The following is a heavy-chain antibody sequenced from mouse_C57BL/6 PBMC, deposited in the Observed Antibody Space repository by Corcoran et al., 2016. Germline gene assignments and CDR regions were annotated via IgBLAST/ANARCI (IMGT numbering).Heavy chain of an antibody. V-gene: IGHV1-19*01. CDR3: AVRGYYGSSSYYYAMDY. J-gene: IGHJ4*01. Sequence: EVQLQQSGPVLVKPGASVKMSCKASGYTFTDYYMNWVKQSHGKSLEWIGVINPYNGGTSYNQKFKGKATLTVDKSSSTAYMELNSLTSEDSAVYYCAVRGYYGSSSYYYAMDYWGQGTSVTVSS. D-gene: IGHD1-1*01. CDR2: INPYNGGT. CDR1: GYTFTDYY.